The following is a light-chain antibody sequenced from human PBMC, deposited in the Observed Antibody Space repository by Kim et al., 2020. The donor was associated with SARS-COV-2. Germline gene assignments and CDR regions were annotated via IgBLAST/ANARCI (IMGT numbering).Light chain of an antibody. V-gene: IGLV3-1*01. CDR2: QDT. J-gene: IGLJ2*01. Sequence: SVSPGQTASITCSGDKLGEKYVCWYQQRPGQSPVVVIYQDTNRPSGIPERFSGYNSGNTATLTISGTQAMDEADYYCQVWDSTTTVFGGGTQLTVL. CDR3: QVWDSTTTV. CDR1: KLGEKY.